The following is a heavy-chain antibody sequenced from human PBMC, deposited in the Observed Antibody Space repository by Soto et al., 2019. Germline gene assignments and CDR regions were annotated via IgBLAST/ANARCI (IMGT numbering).Heavy chain of an antibody. D-gene: IGHD3-22*01. J-gene: IGHJ1*01. CDR3: AREDESSGYAGTFHH. CDR1: GFRLSDRV. V-gene: IGHV3-30*04. CDR2: ISHDESIK. Sequence: QVQLVESGGGVVQPGRSLRLSCAASGFRLSDRVMHWVRQAPGKQLEWVAGISHDESIKDYTHSVKGRFTISRDISKNTLYLQMNSLRAEDTAVYYCAREDESSGYAGTFHHWGQGTLVTVSS.